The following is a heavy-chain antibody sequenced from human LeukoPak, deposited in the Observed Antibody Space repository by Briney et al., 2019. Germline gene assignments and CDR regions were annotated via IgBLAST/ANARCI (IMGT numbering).Heavy chain of an antibody. CDR1: GFTFSSYW. J-gene: IGHJ5*02. CDR2: INSDGSST. Sequence: PGGSLRLSCAASGFTFSSYWMHWVRQAPGKGLVWVSRINSDGSSTSYADSVKGRFTISRDNAKNTLYLQMNSLRAEDTAVYYCARDWGIAAALFWFDPWGQGTLVTVSP. CDR3: ARDWGIAAALFWFDP. D-gene: IGHD6-13*01. V-gene: IGHV3-74*01.